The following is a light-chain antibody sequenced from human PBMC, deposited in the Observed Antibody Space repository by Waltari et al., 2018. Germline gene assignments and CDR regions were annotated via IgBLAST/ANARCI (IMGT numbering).Light chain of an antibody. CDR2: GAS. Sequence: DIQMTQSPSTLSASVGDTVIISCRASQSITTSLAWYQQKPGKAPDVLIYGASNLESGVPSRFSGSGSGTEFTLTISSLQAEDVAVYYCQQCFGPPRTFGQGTKVEIK. CDR3: QQCFGPPRT. J-gene: IGKJ1*01. V-gene: IGKV1-5*03. CDR1: QSITTS.